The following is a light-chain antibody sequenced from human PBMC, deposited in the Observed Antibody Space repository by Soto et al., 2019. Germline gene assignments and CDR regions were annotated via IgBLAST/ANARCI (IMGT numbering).Light chain of an antibody. V-gene: IGKV1-33*01. J-gene: IGKJ4*01. CDR2: DAS. CDR1: QDISDY. Sequence: DIQMTQSPSSPSAAVGDRVTITCQASQDISDYLNWYQQKPGKAPNLLIYDASKLETAVPSRFSGSGSGTHFSFTISNLQPEDIATYYCQQYNGLPLTFGGGTKVEIK. CDR3: QQYNGLPLT.